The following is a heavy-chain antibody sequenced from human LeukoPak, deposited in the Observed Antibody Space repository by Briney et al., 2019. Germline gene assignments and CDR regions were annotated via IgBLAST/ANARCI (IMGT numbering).Heavy chain of an antibody. J-gene: IGHJ4*02. CDR3: ARAAIRSSTAARPAFFFDY. V-gene: IGHV4-59*01. CDR2: IYDSGST. Sequence: SETLSLTCTVSCGSISSYYWSWIRQPPGKGLEWIGYIYDSGSTNYNPSLQSRVTISVDTSKNQFSLNLDSVTAADTAVYYCARAAIRSSTAARPAFFFDYWGQGTLVTVSS. D-gene: IGHD6-6*01. CDR1: CGSISSYY.